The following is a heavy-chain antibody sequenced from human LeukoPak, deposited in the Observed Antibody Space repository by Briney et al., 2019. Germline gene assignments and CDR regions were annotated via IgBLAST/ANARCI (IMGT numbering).Heavy chain of an antibody. D-gene: IGHD3-10*02. J-gene: IGHJ6*01. Sequence: GGSLRLSCAVSGFTSSSYEMNCVRQAPGKGLEWVSYISSSGSTIYYADSVKGRFTISRDTAKNSMYLQINRLRAEETAVYYCADLGITMFGGGWRKGRSVTTSS. CDR1: GFTSSSYE. V-gene: IGHV3-48*03. CDR2: ISSSGSTI. CDR3: ADLGITMFGGG.